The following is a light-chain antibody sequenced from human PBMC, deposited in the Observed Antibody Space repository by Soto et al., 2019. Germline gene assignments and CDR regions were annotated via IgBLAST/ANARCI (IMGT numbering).Light chain of an antibody. J-gene: IGKJ4*01. CDR3: QQYGSSPLT. V-gene: IGKV3-20*01. Sequence: EIVLTQSPGTLSLSPGERATPSCRASQSVSGSYLAWYQQKPGQAPRLLIYGASSRATGIPDRFSGSGSGTDFTLTISRLEPEDFAVYYCQQYGSSPLTFGRRTKVDIK. CDR1: QSVSGSY. CDR2: GAS.